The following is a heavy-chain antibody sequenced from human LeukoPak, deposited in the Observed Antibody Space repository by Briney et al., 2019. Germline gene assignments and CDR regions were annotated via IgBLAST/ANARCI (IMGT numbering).Heavy chain of an antibody. CDR2: ISAYNGNT. D-gene: IGHD1-7*01. V-gene: IGHV1-18*01. Sequence: ASVKVSYKASGYTFTTYGISWVRQAPGQGLEWMGWISAYNGNTNYAQKLQGRVTMTTDTSTSTAYMELRSLRSDDTAVYYCARDSNLHWFDPWGQGTLVTVSS. CDR1: GYTFTTYG. CDR3: ARDSNLHWFDP. J-gene: IGHJ5*02.